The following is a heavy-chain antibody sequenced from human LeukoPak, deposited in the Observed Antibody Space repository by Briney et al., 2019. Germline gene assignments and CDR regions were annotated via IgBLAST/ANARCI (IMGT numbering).Heavy chain of an antibody. J-gene: IGHJ4*02. CDR1: GGSFSGYY. D-gene: IGHD3-22*01. CDR3: ARESYYYDSSGLY. V-gene: IGHV4-34*01. Sequence: PSETLSLTCAVYGGSFSGYYWSWIRQPPGKGLEWIGEINHSGSTNYNPSLKSRVTISVDTSKNQFSLKLSSVTAADTAVYYCARESYYYDSSGLYWGQGTLVTVSS. CDR2: INHSGST.